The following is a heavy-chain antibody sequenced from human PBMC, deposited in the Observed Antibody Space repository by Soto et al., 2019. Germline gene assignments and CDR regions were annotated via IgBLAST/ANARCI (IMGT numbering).Heavy chain of an antibody. CDR1: SAPRTKCD. CDR3: GRLQNFMNWCFDS. J-gene: IGHJ4*02. D-gene: IGHD2-15*01. CDR2: THHSGYI. Sequence: XXTMSLPFTVGSAPRTKCDWXWFLQAPGRGLEWIGFTHHSGYISYSPSLKSRVTMSVDPSKNQVSLKLTSVTAADTALYYCGRLQNFMNWCFDSWRQAVLVTVS. V-gene: IGHV4-4*09.